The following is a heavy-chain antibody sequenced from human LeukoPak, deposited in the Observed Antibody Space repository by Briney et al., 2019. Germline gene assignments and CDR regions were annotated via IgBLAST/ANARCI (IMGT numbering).Heavy chain of an antibody. V-gene: IGHV4-34*01. CDR2: INHSGST. J-gene: IGHJ5*02. CDR1: GGSFSGYY. Sequence: PSETLSLTCAVYGGSFSGYYWSWIRQPPGKGLEWIGEINHSGSTNYNPSLKSRVTISVDTSKNQFSLKLSSVTAADTAVYYCARGRGFDPWGQGTLVTVSS. CDR3: ARGRGFDP.